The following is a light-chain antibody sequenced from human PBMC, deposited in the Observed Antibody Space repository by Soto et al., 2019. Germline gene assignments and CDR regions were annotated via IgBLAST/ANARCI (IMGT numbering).Light chain of an antibody. J-gene: IGLJ1*01. CDR2: DVS. Sequence: SSLPQPRSLYGSPGQSVTLSCPGTSSDVGGYNYVSWYQQHPGKAPKLMIYDVSKRPSGVPDRFSGSKSGNTASLTISGLQAEDEADYYCCSYAGSYTVVFGTGTKVTVL. V-gene: IGLV2-11*01. CDR1: SSDVGGYNY. CDR3: CSYAGSYTVV.